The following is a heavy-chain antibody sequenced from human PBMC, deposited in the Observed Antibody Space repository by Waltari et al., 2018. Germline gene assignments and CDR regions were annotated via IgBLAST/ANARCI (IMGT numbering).Heavy chain of an antibody. CDR2: INHSGST. D-gene: IGHD3-3*01. CDR1: GGSFSGYY. J-gene: IGHJ6*02. V-gene: IGHV4-34*01. Sequence: QVQLQQWGAGLLKPSETLSLTCAVYGGSFSGYYWSRIRQPPGKGLEWIGEINHSGSTNYNPSLKSRVTISVDTSKNQFSLKLSSVTAADTAVYYCARWRGYFHYYYGMDVWGQGTTVTVSS. CDR3: ARWRGYFHYYYGMDV.